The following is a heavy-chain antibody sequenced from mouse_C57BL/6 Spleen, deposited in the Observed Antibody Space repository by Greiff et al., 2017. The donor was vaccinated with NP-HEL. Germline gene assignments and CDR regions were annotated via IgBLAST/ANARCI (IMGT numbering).Heavy chain of an antibody. V-gene: IGHV14-4*01. Sequence: DVQLQESGAELVRPGASVKLSCTASGFNIKDDYMHWVKQRPAQGLEWIGWIDPENGDTEYASKFPGKATITADTSSNTAYLQLSSRTSEDTAVYYCVIYYYGSNYAMDYWGQGTSVTVSS. CDR3: VIYYYGSNYAMDY. CDR2: IDPENGDT. J-gene: IGHJ4*01. D-gene: IGHD1-1*01. CDR1: GFNIKDDY.